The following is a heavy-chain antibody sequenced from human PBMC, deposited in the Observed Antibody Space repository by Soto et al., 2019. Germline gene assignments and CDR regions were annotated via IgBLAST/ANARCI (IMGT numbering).Heavy chain of an antibody. CDR1: GFTFSSYS. D-gene: IGHD3-10*01. CDR3: ARDSFGSGSYSVY. V-gene: IGHV3-21*01. J-gene: IGHJ4*02. Sequence: EVQLVESGGGLVKPGGSLRLSCAASGFTFSSYSMNWVRQAPGKGLEWVSSISGSGAYIYYADSVKGRFTISRDNAKNSLYLQMNSLRADDTAVYYCARDSFGSGSYSVYWGQGTLVTVSS. CDR2: ISGSGAYI.